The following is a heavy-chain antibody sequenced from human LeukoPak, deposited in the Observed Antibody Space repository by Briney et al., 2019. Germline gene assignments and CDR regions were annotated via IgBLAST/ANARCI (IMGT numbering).Heavy chain of an antibody. J-gene: IGHJ6*03. CDR3: ARPKRRYYYGSGSSYMDV. CDR1: GYSISSGYY. CDR2: IYHSGST. V-gene: IGHV4-38-2*02. Sequence: SETLSLTCTVSGYSISSGYYWGWIRQPPGKGPEWIGNIYHSGSTNYNPSLKSRVTISVDTSKNQFSLKLSSVTAADTAVYYCARPKRRYYYGSGSSYMDVWGKGTTVTISS. D-gene: IGHD3-10*01.